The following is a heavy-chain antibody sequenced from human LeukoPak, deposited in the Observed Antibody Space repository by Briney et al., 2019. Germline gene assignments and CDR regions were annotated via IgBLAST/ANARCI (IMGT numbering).Heavy chain of an antibody. D-gene: IGHD3-16*01. V-gene: IGHV4-39*07. Sequence: PSETLSLTCTVSGGSISSVSYYWGWIRQPPGKGLEWIGSIYYSGSTYYNPSLKSRVTMSVDTSKNQFSLKLSSVTAADTAVYYCARSLGIYYYYYMDVWGKGTTVTVSS. CDR2: IYYSGST. J-gene: IGHJ6*03. CDR1: GGSISSVSYY. CDR3: ARSLGIYYYYYMDV.